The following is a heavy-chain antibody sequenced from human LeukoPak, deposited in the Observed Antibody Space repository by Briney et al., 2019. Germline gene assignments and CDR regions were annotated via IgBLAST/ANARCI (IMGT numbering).Heavy chain of an antibody. CDR3: VKDAQALYGSRSYDAGSFDY. J-gene: IGHJ4*02. V-gene: IGHV3-64D*06. D-gene: IGHD3-10*01. CDR1: GFTFCSYA. Sequence: GGSLRLSCSASGFTFCSYAMHWVRQAPGKGLEYVSAISSNGGSTYYADSVKGRFTISRDNSQNTLYLQMSSLRAEDTAVYYCVKDAQALYGSRSYDAGSFDYWGQGTPGSVSS. CDR2: ISSNGGST.